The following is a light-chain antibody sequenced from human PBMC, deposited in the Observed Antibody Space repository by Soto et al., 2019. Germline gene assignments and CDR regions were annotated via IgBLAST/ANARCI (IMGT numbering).Light chain of an antibody. CDR3: SSYAGSNNFV. J-gene: IGLJ1*01. CDR1: SSDVGGYNY. V-gene: IGLV2-8*01. Sequence: QSALTQPPSASWPPGQSVTISCTGTSSDVGGYNYVSWYQQHPGKAPKLMIYEVSKRPSGVPDRFSGSKSGNTASLTVSGLQAEDEADYYCSSYAGSNNFVFGSGTKLTVL. CDR2: EVS.